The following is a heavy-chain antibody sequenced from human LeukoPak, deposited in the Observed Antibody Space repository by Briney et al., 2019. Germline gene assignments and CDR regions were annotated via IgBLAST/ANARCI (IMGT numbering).Heavy chain of an antibody. Sequence: GASVKVSCKASGYTFTSYYMHWVRQAPGQGLEWMGIINPSGGSTSYAQKFQGRVTMTRDMSTSTVYMELSSLGSEDTAVYYCARDRRQVLVLNYWGQGTLVTVSS. CDR1: GYTFTSYY. CDR2: INPSGGST. V-gene: IGHV1-46*01. D-gene: IGHD2-8*02. CDR3: ARDRRQVLVLNY. J-gene: IGHJ4*02.